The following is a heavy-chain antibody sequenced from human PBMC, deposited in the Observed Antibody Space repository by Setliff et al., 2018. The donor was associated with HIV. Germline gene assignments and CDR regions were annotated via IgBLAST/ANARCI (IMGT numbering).Heavy chain of an antibody. CDR1: GDTLSIHP. V-gene: IGHV1-69*05. D-gene: IGHD6-19*01. CDR2: IIPAFGTA. CDR3: ARVAHSSSYHYYGMDV. Sequence: SVKVSCKASGDTLSIHPISWVRQAPGRGLDWMGGIIPAFGTANYAQKFQGRVTITTDESTSTAYMELSSLRSEDTAVYYCARVAHSSSYHYYGMDVWGQGTTVTVSS. J-gene: IGHJ6*02.